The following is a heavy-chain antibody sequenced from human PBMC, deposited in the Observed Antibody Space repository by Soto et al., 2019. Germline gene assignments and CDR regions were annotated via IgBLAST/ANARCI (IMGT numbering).Heavy chain of an antibody. CDR1: GGSISRYY. CDR3: ARDLWGYCGTDCYPLDV. D-gene: IGHD2-21*02. J-gene: IGHJ6*02. Sequence: QVRLQESGPGLVKPSETLSLTCTVSGGSISRYYWSWIRQTPGKGLEWMGHLYNTGSTIYNPSLESRVTISVDTSKNQFSLILNSVTAADTAVYYCARDLWGYCGTDCYPLDVWGPGTTVTVSS. CDR2: LYNTGST. V-gene: IGHV4-59*01.